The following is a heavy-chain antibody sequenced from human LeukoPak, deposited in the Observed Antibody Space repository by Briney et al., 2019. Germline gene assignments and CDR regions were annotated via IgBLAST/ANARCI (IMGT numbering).Heavy chain of an antibody. D-gene: IGHD6-19*01. CDR2: INHSGST. CDR3: ARQVAVAGPFDP. V-gene: IGHV4-38-2*01. CDR1: GYSIRSGYH. Sequence: SETLSLTCSVSGYSIRSGYHWAWIRQSPGKGLEWIGEINHSGSTNYNPSLKSRVTISVDTSKNQFSLKLSSVTAADTAVYYCARQVAVAGPFDPWGQGTLVTVSS. J-gene: IGHJ5*02.